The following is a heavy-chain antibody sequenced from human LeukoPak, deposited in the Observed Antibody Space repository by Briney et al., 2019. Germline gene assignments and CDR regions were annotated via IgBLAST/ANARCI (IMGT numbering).Heavy chain of an antibody. D-gene: IGHD3-10*01. J-gene: IGHJ5*02. CDR1: GGSISSYF. V-gene: IGHV4-4*07. Sequence: PSETLSLTCTVSGGSISSYFWTWIRQPAGKGLEWIGRIYNYTSETTNYNPSLRNRVTMSVDTSKNQFSLKMSSVTAADTAVYYCVREESASGRGPGSWGQGTLVTVSS. CDR3: VREESASGRGPGS. CDR2: IYNYTSETT.